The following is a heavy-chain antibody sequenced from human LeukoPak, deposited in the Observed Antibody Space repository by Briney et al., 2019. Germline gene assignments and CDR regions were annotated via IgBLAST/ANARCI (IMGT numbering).Heavy chain of an antibody. Sequence: GGSLRLSCAASGFTLSSYAMLGVGEAPGEGLEGGSAISGPSRSTHYADSVNGRFTISSHKSKTTLSLQMTSQRAADPAVYYSAKATSGYYGSGSYFDYWGQGTLVTVSS. D-gene: IGHD3-10*01. CDR1: GFTLSSYA. CDR2: ISGPSRST. J-gene: IGHJ4*02. CDR3: AKATSGYYGSGSYFDY. V-gene: IGHV3-23*01.